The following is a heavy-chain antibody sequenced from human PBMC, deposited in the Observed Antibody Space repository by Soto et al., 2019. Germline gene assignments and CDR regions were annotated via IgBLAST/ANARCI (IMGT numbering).Heavy chain of an antibody. V-gene: IGHV4-59*08. CDR2: IYYSGST. CDR3: ARSGRGAAACFDY. J-gene: IGHJ4*02. D-gene: IGHD6-13*01. Sequence: SDSLSLTCAACGGSVSSYYCSWIRQPPGKGLEWIGYIYYSGSTNYNPSLKSRVTISVDTSKNQFSLNLSSVTAADTAVYYCARSGRGAAACFDYWGRGTLVPV. CDR1: GGSVSSYY.